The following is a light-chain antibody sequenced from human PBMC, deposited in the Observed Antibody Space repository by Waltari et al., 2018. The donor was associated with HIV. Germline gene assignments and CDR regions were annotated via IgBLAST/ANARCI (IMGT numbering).Light chain of an antibody. CDR2: DVV. CDR1: RAEVGAYNY. Sequence: QSALTQPAPVSGSPGQSITISCAGTRAEVGAYNYVAWHQNLPDTVPKLILYDVVSRPSGVSDRFSGSKSGNTASLTISGLQAEDAGDYYCSSYTTFNTIIFGGGTKLTVL. V-gene: IGLV2-14*03. CDR3: SSYTTFNTII. J-gene: IGLJ2*01.